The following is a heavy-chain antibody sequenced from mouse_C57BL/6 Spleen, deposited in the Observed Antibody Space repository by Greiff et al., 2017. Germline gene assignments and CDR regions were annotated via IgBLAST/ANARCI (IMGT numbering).Heavy chain of an antibody. J-gene: IGHJ1*03. D-gene: IGHD1-1*01. Sequence: QVTLKVSGPGILQSSQTLSLTCSFSGFSLSTSGMGVSWIRQPSGKGLEWLAHIYWDDDKRYNPSLKSRLTISQDTSRNQVFLKITSVDTADTATYYCAGRGSLLSTAVVADYFDVWGTGTTVTVSS. V-gene: IGHV8-12*01. CDR1: GFSLSTSGMG. CDR2: IYWDDDK. CDR3: AGRGSLLSTAVVADYFDV.